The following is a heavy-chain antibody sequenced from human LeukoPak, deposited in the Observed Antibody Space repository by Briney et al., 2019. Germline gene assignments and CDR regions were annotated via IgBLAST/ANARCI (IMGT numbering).Heavy chain of an antibody. CDR1: GFTFSAYA. CDR2: MSGSGGMT. CDR3: ARGWFGSGSSDYFDY. J-gene: IGHJ4*02. Sequence: GGSLRLSCAVSGFTFSAYAMSWVRQAPGKGLEWVSAMSGSGGMTYYADSVKGRFAISRDNSKSMLFLQLNSLRAEDTALYYCARGWFGSGSSDYFDYWGQGTLVTVSS. D-gene: IGHD3-10*01. V-gene: IGHV3-23*01.